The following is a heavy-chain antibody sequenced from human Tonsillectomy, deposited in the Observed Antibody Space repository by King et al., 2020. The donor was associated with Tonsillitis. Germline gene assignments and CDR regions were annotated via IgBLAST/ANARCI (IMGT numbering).Heavy chain of an antibody. CDR3: ARIPLEDCSASSCYVEYGMDV. Sequence: QLVQSGGGVVQPGRSLRLSCAASGFSFITYAIHWVRQAPGKGLEWVALISYDGNKKYYADSVKGRFTISRDNSKNTLYLQMNSLRAEDTAVYYCARIPLEDCSASSCYVEYGMDVWGQGTTVTVSS. CDR1: GFSFITYA. CDR2: ISYDGNKK. J-gene: IGHJ6*02. V-gene: IGHV3-30*04. D-gene: IGHD2-2*01.